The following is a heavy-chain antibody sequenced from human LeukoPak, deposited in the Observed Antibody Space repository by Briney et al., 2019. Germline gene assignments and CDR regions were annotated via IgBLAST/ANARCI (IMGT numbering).Heavy chain of an antibody. D-gene: IGHD3-22*01. CDR3: AKRGVVIRVILVGFHKEAYYFDS. CDR2: ISGSGGTT. Sequence: PGGSLRLSCAVSGITLSNYGMSWVRPAPGEGLEWVAGISGSGGTTNYADSAKGRFTISTDNPKNTLFLHMNSLRAEDTAVYFCAKRGVVIRVILVGFHKEAYYFDSWGQGALVTVSS. J-gene: IGHJ4*02. V-gene: IGHV3-23*01. CDR1: GITLSNYG.